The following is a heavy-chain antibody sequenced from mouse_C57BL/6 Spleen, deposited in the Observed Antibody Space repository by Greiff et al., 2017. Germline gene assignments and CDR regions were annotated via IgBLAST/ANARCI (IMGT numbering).Heavy chain of an antibody. D-gene: IGHD1-1*02. J-gene: IGHJ3*01. CDR1: GYTFTSYW. CDR3: ARLWRRSPFVY. Sequence: QVQLQQSGAELVRPGSSVKLSCKASGYTFTSYWMHWVKQRPIQGLEWIGNIDPSDSETHYNQKFKDKATLTVDKSSSTAYMQLSSLTSEDSAVYYCARLWRRSPFVYCGQGALVTVSA. CDR2: IDPSDSET. V-gene: IGHV1-52*01.